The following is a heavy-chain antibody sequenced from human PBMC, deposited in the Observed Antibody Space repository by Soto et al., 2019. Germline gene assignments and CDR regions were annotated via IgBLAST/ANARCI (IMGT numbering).Heavy chain of an antibody. J-gene: IGHJ4*02. D-gene: IGHD3-10*01. CDR3: ARVRRLMVRGVTGDFDY. V-gene: IGHV4-31*03. Sequence: SETLSLTCTVSGGSISSGGYYWSWIRQHPGKGLEWIGYIYYSGSTYFNPSLKSRVTISVDTSKNQFSLKLSSVTAADTAVYYCARVRRLMVRGVTGDFDYWGQGTLVTVSS. CDR1: GGSISSGGYY. CDR2: IYYSGST.